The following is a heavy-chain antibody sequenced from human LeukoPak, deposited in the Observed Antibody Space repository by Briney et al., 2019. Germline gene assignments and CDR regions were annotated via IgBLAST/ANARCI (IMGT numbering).Heavy chain of an antibody. V-gene: IGHV1-18*01. J-gene: IGHJ5*02. CDR3: ARAALAVAGPWFDP. Sequence: ASVKVSCKASGYTFTSYDINWVRQAPGQGLEWMGWISAYNGNTNYAQKLQGRVTMTTDTSTSTAYMELRSLRSDDTAVYYCARAALAVAGPWFDPWGQGTLVTVSS. D-gene: IGHD6-19*01. CDR1: GYTFTSYD. CDR2: ISAYNGNT.